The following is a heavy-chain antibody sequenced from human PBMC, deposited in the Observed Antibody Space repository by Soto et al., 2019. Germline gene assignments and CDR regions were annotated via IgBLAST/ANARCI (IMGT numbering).Heavy chain of an antibody. CDR3: ASLHGPTTPENWFDP. J-gene: IGHJ5*02. CDR1: GYTCFTYD. D-gene: IGHD5-12*01. CDR2: ISTYSGDT. V-gene: IGHV1-18*01. Sequence: QVHLVQSGVEVKTPGASVKVSCQASGYTCFTYDISWVRQTPGQGLEWMGWISTYSGDTKYAQKFQGRVTMTTDTSTTTAYLEPRSLRSDDTAVYYCASLHGPTTPENWFDPWGQGTLVTVSS.